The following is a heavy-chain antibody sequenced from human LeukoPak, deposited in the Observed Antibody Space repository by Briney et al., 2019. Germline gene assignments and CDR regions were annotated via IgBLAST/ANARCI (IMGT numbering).Heavy chain of an antibody. CDR1: GFTFSPHY. CDR2: ISNSGDYT. V-gene: IGHV3-11*06. CDR3: ARDLLTGYSIDY. J-gene: IGHJ4*02. D-gene: IGHD3-9*01. Sequence: GGSLRLSCAASGFTFSPHYMSWIRQAPGKGLEWLSYISNSGDYTNYADSVKGRFTISRDNAENSLYLQMNSLRAEDTAVYYCARDLLTGYSIDYWGQGTLVTVSS.